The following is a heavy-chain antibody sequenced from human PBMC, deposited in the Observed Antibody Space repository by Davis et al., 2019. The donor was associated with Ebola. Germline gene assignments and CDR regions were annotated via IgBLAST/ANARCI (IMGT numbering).Heavy chain of an antibody. CDR2: ISYDGSNK. D-gene: IGHD5-12*01. CDR1: GFTFSSYA. Sequence: GGSLRLSCAASGFTFSSYAMHWVRQAPGKGLEWVAVISYDGSNKYYADSVKGRFTISRDNAKNSLFLQMNSLRAEDTAVYYCAKYGYSFGFRDCLDYWGQGTLVTVSS. V-gene: IGHV3-30*04. CDR3: AKYGYSFGFRDCLDY. J-gene: IGHJ4*02.